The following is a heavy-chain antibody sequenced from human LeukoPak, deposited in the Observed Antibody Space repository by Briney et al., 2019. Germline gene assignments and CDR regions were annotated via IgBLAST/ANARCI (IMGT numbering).Heavy chain of an antibody. J-gene: IGHJ5*02. CDR2: SIPIFGTA. V-gene: IGHV1-69*13. Sequence: SVKVSCKASGGTFSSYAISWVRQAPGQGLEWMGGSIPIFGTANYAKKFQGRVTITADESTSTAYMELSSLRSEDTAVHYCARDTNGNWFDPWGQGTLVTVSS. CDR3: ARDTNGNWFDP. D-gene: IGHD3-16*01. CDR1: GGTFSSYA.